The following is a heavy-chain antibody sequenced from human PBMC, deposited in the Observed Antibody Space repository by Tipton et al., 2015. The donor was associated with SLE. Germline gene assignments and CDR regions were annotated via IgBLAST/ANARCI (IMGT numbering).Heavy chain of an antibody. CDR2: ISGSGDDT. J-gene: IGHJ6*02. V-gene: IGHV3-23*01. CDR3: ATSPREEPSDYYHGMDV. CDR1: GFTFNNYA. Sequence: SLRLSCTVSGFTFNNYAMNWVRQAPGKGLEWVSLISGSGDDTYYADSVKGRFTISRDNSKNTLYLKLNSLRAEDTAVYYCATSPREEPSDYYHGMDVWGQGTTVTVSS.